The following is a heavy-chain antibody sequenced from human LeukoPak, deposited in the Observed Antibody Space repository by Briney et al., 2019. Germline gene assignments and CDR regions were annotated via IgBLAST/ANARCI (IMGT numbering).Heavy chain of an antibody. CDR1: GGSISSSSYY. CDR3: ARLDLDDDYVYYYYYSMDV. J-gene: IGHJ6*03. V-gene: IGHV4-39*01. D-gene: IGHD4-17*01. CDR2: IYYSGST. Sequence: SETLSLTCTVSGGSISSSSYYWGWIRQPPGKGLEWIGSIYYSGSTYYNPSLKSRVTISVDTSKNQFSLKLSSVTAADTAVYYCARLDLDDDYVYYYYYSMDVWGKGTTVTISS.